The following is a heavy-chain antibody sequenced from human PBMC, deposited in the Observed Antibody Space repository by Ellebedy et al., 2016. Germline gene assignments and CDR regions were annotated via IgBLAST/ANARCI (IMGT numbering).Heavy chain of an antibody. J-gene: IGHJ6*02. CDR3: AREESYHAMDV. Sequence: GGSLRLSCVVSGFTFRSYGMHWVRQAPGKGLEWVAIIWHDGSNKYYVESVKGRFTISKDFSMNTLYLQMNSLTVEDTAVYYCAREESYHAMDVWGHGTSVTVSS. V-gene: IGHV3-33*01. CDR1: GFTFRSYG. CDR2: IWHDGSNK. D-gene: IGHD3-16*02.